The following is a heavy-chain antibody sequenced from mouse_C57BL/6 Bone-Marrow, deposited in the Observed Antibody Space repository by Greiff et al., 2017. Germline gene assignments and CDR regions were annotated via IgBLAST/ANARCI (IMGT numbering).Heavy chain of an antibody. CDR3: TGEDYDEGFAY. Sequence: VQLQLSGTVLARPGASVKMSCKTSGYTFTSYWMHWVKQRPGQGLEWIGAIYPGNSDTSYNQKFKGKAKLTAVTSASTAYMELSSLTNEDSAVYYCTGEDYDEGFAYWGQGTLVTVSA. V-gene: IGHV1-5*01. J-gene: IGHJ3*01. CDR1: GYTFTSYW. D-gene: IGHD2-4*01. CDR2: IYPGNSDT.